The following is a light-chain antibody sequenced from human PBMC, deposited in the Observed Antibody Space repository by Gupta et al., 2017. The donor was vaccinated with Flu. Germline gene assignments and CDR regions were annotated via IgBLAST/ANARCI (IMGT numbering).Light chain of an antibody. J-gene: IGLJ3*02. V-gene: IGLV1-40*01. Sequence: QSALTQPPSVSGAPGQRVTISCTGSSSNIGAGYHVHWYQQLPGTAPKLLIYDNSNRPSGVPDRFSGSKSGTSASLAITGLQAEDEADYYCRSYDSSMSGSVFGGGTKLTVL. CDR1: SSNIGAGYH. CDR2: DNS. CDR3: RSYDSSMSGSV.